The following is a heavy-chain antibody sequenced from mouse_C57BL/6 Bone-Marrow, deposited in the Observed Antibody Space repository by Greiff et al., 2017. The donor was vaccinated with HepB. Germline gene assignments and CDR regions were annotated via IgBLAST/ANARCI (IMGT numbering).Heavy chain of an antibody. J-gene: IGHJ1*03. CDR3: ARFLIYYGNYGRYFDV. Sequence: QVQLKQPGAELVRPGSSVKLSCKASGYTFTSYWMHWVKQRPIQGLEWIGNIDPSDSETHYNQKFKDKATLTVDKSSSTAYMQLSSLTSEDSAVYYCARFLIYYGNYGRYFDVWGTGTTVTVSS. D-gene: IGHD2-1*01. CDR2: IDPSDSET. V-gene: IGHV1-52*01. CDR1: GYTFTSYW.